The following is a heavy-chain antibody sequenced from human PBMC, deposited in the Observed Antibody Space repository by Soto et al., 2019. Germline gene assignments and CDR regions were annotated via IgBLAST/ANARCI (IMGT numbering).Heavy chain of an antibody. V-gene: IGHV3-53*04. Sequence: GGSLRLSCAASGFTVSSNYMSWVRQAPGKGLEWVSVIYSGGNTYYADSVKGRFTISRHNSKNTLYLQMNSLRAEDTAVYYCARERTRVAGTNYYYMDVWGKGTTVTVSS. CDR2: IYSGGNT. CDR1: GFTVSSNY. CDR3: ARERTRVAGTNYYYMDV. D-gene: IGHD6-19*01. J-gene: IGHJ6*03.